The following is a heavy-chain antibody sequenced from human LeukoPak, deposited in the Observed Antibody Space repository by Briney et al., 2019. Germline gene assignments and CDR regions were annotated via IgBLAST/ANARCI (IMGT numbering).Heavy chain of an antibody. D-gene: IGHD2-21*01. CDR3: ARLIRGGPFDY. Sequence: SETLSLTCTVAGGSISSSSYDWGWIRQPPGKGLEWIVRIYYSGSTYYNPSLKSPVTLSVDTSKTQFSLKLSSVTAADTAVYYCARLIRGGPFDYWGQGTLVTVSS. CDR1: GGSISSSSYD. J-gene: IGHJ4*02. CDR2: IYYSGST. V-gene: IGHV4-39*01.